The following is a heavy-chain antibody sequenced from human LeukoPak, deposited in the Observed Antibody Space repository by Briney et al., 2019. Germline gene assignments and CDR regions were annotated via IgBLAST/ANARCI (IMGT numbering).Heavy chain of an antibody. CDR1: GGSISSYY. CDR2: IYYSGST. V-gene: IGHV4-59*05. CDR3: ARHWDNNYYDSSGYDY. Sequence: SETLSLTCTVSGGSISSYYWSWIRQPPGKGLEWIGSIYYSGSTYYNPSLKSRVTISVDTSKNQFSLKLSSVTAADTAVYYCARHWDNNYYDSSGYDYWGQGTLVTVSS. J-gene: IGHJ4*02. D-gene: IGHD3-22*01.